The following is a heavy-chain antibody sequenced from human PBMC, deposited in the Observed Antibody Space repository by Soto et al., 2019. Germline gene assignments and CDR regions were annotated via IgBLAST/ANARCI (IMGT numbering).Heavy chain of an antibody. D-gene: IGHD6-19*01. J-gene: IGHJ4*02. CDR2: IYYSGST. CDR3: ASSSIAVDN. CDR1: SFSVPCGNYY. V-gene: IGHV4-31*03. Sequence: TLYHAYTVTSFSVPCGNYYWSWIRQHPGKGLEWIGYIYYSGSTYYNPSLKSRVTISVDTSKNQFSLKLSSVTAADTAVYYCASSSIAVDNWGQGTLVT.